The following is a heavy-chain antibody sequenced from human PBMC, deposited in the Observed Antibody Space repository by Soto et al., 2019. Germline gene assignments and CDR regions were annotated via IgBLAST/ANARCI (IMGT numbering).Heavy chain of an antibody. CDR2: IYYSGST. V-gene: IGHV4-31*03. CDR1: GGSISSGGYY. D-gene: IGHD3-22*01. J-gene: IGHJ5*02. Sequence: SETLSPTCPVSGGSISSGGYYWSWIRKHPGKGLEWIGYIYYSGSTYYNPSLKSRVTISVDTSKNQFSLKLSSVTAADTAVYYCARGLSAGSSGYYPNNWFDPWGQGTLVTSPQ. CDR3: ARGLSAGSSGYYPNNWFDP.